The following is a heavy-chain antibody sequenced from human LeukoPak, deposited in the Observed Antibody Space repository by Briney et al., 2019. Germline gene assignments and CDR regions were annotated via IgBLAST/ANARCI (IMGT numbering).Heavy chain of an antibody. V-gene: IGHV3-23*01. CDR2: FGTRHTHI. CDR1: GLNFNTYD. Sequence: PGGSLRLSCVGSGLNFNTYDLTWVRQAPGKGLEWVALFGTRHTHIFYADSVEGRFAISRDNSKNMVYLQMNSLRVEDAAVYYCAARLPLYGMDVWGQGTTVTVSS. J-gene: IGHJ6*02. CDR3: AARLPLYGMDV. D-gene: IGHD2-21*02.